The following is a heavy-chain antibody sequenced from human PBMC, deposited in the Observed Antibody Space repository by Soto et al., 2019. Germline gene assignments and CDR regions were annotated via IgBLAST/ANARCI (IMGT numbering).Heavy chain of an antibody. CDR1: GYTFINHA. D-gene: IGHD2-15*01. CDR2: INPGDGYT. CDR3: ARDLKVVVSIGYFYNGKDV. Sequence: QAQLVQSGAEVKKPGASVKVACKASGYTFINHALHWVRQAPGQRLEWMGWINPGDGYTKYSQRLQGRVTITRDTSASTAYMELSSLRFEDTAVYYCARDLKVVVSIGYFYNGKDVWGQGTTVTVSS. V-gene: IGHV1-3*01. J-gene: IGHJ6*02.